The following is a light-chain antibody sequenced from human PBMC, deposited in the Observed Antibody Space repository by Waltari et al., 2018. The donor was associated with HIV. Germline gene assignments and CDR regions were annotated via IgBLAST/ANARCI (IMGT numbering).Light chain of an antibody. J-gene: IGLJ3*02. CDR2: DVS. V-gene: IGLV2-14*01. CDR1: SSDVGGYNY. Sequence: QSALTQPASVSRSPGQSITISRTGTSSDVGGYNYVSLTQQHPGKAPKLMIYDVSKRPSGVSNRFAGSKSGNTASLTISGLQTEDEADYYCSSYTSSSTLAWVFGGGTKLTVL. CDR3: SSYTSSSTLAWV.